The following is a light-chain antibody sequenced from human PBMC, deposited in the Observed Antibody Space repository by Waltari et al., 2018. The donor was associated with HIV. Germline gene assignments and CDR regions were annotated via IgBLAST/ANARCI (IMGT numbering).Light chain of an antibody. J-gene: IGLJ2*01. V-gene: IGLV1-40*01. Sequence: QSVLTQPPSVSGARGQSVNISCTGGRSSSGGGDDVHWYQPLPGTVPKHLIYGNTNRPSGVHDRFSGSKSGTSASLAITGLQAEDESDYYCQSYDSSLSGVVFGGGTKLTVL. CDR2: GNT. CDR3: QSYDSSLSGVV. CDR1: RSSSGGGDD.